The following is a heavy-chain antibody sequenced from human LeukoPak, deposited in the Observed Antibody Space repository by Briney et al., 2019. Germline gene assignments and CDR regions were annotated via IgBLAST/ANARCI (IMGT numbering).Heavy chain of an antibody. CDR1: GFTFSSYA. Sequence: GGSLRLSCAASGFTFSSYAMSWVRQAPGKGLEWVSTISSSGGSTYYADSVKGRFTISRDNSKNTLYLQMNSLRAEDTAVYSCATDLYPYYDSSGYFTPFDYWGQGTLVTVSS. CDR3: ATDLYPYYDSSGYFTPFDY. V-gene: IGHV3-23*01. D-gene: IGHD3-22*01. J-gene: IGHJ4*02. CDR2: ISSSGGST.